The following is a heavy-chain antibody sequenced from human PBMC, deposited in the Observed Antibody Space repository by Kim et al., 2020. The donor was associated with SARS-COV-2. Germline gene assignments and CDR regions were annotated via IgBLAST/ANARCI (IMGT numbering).Heavy chain of an antibody. CDR2: ISGDSGRI. Sequence: GGSLRLSCAGSGFTFDDYGMHWVRQAPGKGLEWVSGISGDSGRIGYADSVKGRFTVSRDSAKNSMYLQMNSLRTDDTAVYYCTKDLYCPSTNCPLDYWGQGTLGTVSP. CDR1: GFTFDDYG. J-gene: IGHJ4*02. CDR3: TKDLYCPSTNCPLDY. D-gene: IGHD2-2*01. V-gene: IGHV3-9*01.